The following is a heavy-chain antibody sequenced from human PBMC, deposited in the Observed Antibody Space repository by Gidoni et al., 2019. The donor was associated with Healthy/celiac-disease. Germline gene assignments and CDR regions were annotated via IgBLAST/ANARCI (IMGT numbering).Heavy chain of an antibody. V-gene: IGHV4-34*01. CDR3: ARMGTTMFSVDY. J-gene: IGHJ4*02. D-gene: IGHD1-1*01. Sequence: QVQLQQWGAGLLKPSETLSLTCAVYGGSFSGYYWSWIRQPPGKGLAGIGEINHSGSTNYNPSLKSRVTVSVDTSKNQFSLKLSSVTAADTAVYYCARMGTTMFSVDYWGQGTLVTVSS. CDR1: GGSFSGYY. CDR2: INHSGST.